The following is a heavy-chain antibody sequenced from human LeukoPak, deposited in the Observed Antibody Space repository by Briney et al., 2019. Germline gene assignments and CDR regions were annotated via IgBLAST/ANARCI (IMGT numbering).Heavy chain of an antibody. CDR2: ICGSGGST. CDR3: AKDRSCINDVCHWDFDY. V-gene: IGHV3-23*01. J-gene: IGHJ4*02. Sequence: PGGSRRLSCAASGFIFSSYAMSWVRQAPGKGLEWVSSICGSGGSTYYADSVKGRFTISRDNSKNTVYLQMNSLGAEDTYVYSCAKDRSCINDVCHWDFDYWGQGTLVTVSS. CDR1: GFIFSSYA. D-gene: IGHD2-8*01.